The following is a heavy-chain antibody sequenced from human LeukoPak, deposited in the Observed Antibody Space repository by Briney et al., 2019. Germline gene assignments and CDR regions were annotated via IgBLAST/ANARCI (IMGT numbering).Heavy chain of an antibody. CDR3: ARRWVGLWIDSSVAETHFDY. CDR1: GGSFSGSY. CDR2: INHSGST. Sequence: SETLSLTCAVYGGSFSGSYWSWIRQPPGKGLEWIGEINHSGSTNYNPSLKSRVTISVDTSKNQFSLKLSSVTAADTAVYYCARRWVGLWIDSSVAETHFDYWGQGALVTVSS. D-gene: IGHD6-25*01. V-gene: IGHV4-34*01. J-gene: IGHJ4*02.